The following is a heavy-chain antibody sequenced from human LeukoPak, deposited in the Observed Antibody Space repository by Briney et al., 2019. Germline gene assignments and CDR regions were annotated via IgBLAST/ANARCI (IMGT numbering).Heavy chain of an antibody. CDR2: IYYSGST. CDR1: GGSISSGGYY. V-gene: IGHV4-31*03. Sequence: SETLSLTCTVSGGSISSGGYYWSWVRQHPGKGLEWIGYIYYSGSTYYNPSLKSRVTISVDTSKNQFSLTLTSVTAADTAVFYCARVDIRSGGNYGMDVWGQGVLVTVSS. CDR3: ARVDIRSGGNYGMDV. D-gene: IGHD2-15*01. J-gene: IGHJ6*02.